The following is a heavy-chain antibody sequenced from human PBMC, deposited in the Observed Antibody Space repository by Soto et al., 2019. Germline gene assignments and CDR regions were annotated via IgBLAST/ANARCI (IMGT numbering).Heavy chain of an antibody. CDR1: GYTFTDYY. J-gene: IGHJ6*02. CDR2: INPKSGVR. D-gene: IGHD3-16*01. CDR3: ARDMITFGGVIQNGMDV. Sequence: ASVKVSCKATGYTFTDYYIHWVRQAPGQGLEWVGWINPKSGVRNYAQKFQGCVTMTRDTSISTAYMELTRLTSDDTAVYYCARDMITFGGVIQNGMDVWGQGTTVTVSS. V-gene: IGHV1-2*04.